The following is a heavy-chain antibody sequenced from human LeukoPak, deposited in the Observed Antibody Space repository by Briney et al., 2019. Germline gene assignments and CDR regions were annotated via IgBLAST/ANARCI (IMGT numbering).Heavy chain of an antibody. CDR2: INSDGSWT. J-gene: IGHJ3*02. Sequence: GGSLRLSCAASGNYWMHWVRQVPGKGLVWVSHINSDGSWTSYADSVKGRFTISKDNAKNTLYLQMNSLRADDTAVYYCARVQGHPPNGLDIWGQGTMVTVSS. CDR1: GNYW. D-gene: IGHD2-8*01. CDR3: ARVQGHPPNGLDI. V-gene: IGHV3-74*01.